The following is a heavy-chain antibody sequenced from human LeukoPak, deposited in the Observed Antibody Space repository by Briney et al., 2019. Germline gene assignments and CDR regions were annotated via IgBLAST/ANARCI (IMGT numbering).Heavy chain of an antibody. V-gene: IGHV7-4-1*02. CDR3: ARRKMHYGGDYYYYGMDV. J-gene: IGHJ6*02. CDR2: INTNTGNP. Sequence: ASVKVSCKASGYTFTSYAMNWVRQAPGQGLEWMGWINTNTGNPTYAQGFTGRFVFSLDTSVSTAYLQISSLKAEDTAVYYSARRKMHYGGDYYYYGMDVWGQGTTVTVSS. CDR1: GYTFTSYA. D-gene: IGHD4/OR15-4a*01.